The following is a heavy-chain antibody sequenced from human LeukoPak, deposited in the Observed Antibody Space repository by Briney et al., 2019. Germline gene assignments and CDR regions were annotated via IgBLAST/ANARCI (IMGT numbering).Heavy chain of an antibody. J-gene: IGHJ4*02. CDR1: GYTLTELS. CDR2: INPSGGST. D-gene: IGHD3-22*01. CDR3: ARDLVLYYYDSSGYPTLDY. Sequence: ASVKVSCKVSGYTLTELSMHWVRQAPGQGLEWMGIINPSGGSTSYAQKFQGRVTMTRDTSTSTVYMELSSLRSEDTAVYYCARDLVLYYYDSSGYPTLDYWGQGTLVTVSS. V-gene: IGHV1-46*01.